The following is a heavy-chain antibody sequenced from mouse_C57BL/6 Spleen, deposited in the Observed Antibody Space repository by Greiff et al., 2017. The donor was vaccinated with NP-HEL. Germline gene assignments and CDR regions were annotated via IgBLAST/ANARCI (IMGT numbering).Heavy chain of an antibody. CDR2: INPNNGGT. J-gene: IGHJ4*01. V-gene: IGHV1-26*01. CDR3: ARGTTVVATGMDY. CDR1: GYTFTDYY. D-gene: IGHD1-1*01. Sequence: EVQLQQSGPELVKPGASVKISCKASGYTFTDYYMNWVKQSHGKSLEWIGDINPNNGGTSYNQKFKGKATLTVDKSSSTAYMELRSLTSEDSAVYYCARGTTVVATGMDYWGQGTSVTVSS.